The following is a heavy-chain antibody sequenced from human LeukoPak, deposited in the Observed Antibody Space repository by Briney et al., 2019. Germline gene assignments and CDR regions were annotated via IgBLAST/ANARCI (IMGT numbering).Heavy chain of an antibody. D-gene: IGHD2-8*02. Sequence: AGGSLRLSCAVSGFTVSRNYMSWVRQAPGKGLEWVAFIRFDGRDEYYVDSLKGRFTISRDNSKNTVYLQMNGLTSEDTALYYCAKDKSQVGVDSASTLVDHWGQGTLVIVSS. CDR1: GFTVSRNY. J-gene: IGHJ4*02. CDR3: AKDKSQVGVDSASTLVDH. V-gene: IGHV3-30*02. CDR2: IRFDGRDE.